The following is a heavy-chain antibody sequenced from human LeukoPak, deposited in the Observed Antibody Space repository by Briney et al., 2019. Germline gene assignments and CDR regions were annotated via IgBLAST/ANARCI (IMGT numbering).Heavy chain of an antibody. CDR3: ARNMALDY. Sequence: GASVKVSCKASGYTFTSYGISWVRQATGQGLEWMGQINPGSGNTDYAQNFQGRITMTKDTSRSTVYMELSSLRSEDAAIYYCARNMALDYWGQGSLVTVSS. D-gene: IGHD2/OR15-2a*01. CDR1: GYTFTSYG. CDR2: INPGSGNT. J-gene: IGHJ4*02. V-gene: IGHV1-8*02.